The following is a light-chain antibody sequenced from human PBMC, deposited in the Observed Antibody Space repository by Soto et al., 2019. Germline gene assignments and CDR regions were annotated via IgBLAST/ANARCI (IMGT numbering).Light chain of an antibody. Sequence: EIVLTQSPGTLSLSPGERATLSCRASQTLSSTYLAWYQQKPGQAPRLLIYGASRRATDFPDRFSGSGFGTDFTLSISRLEPEDFAVYYCQQYGDSPFTFGQGTRLEIK. J-gene: IGKJ5*01. CDR3: QQYGDSPFT. V-gene: IGKV3-20*01. CDR2: GAS. CDR1: QTLSSTY.